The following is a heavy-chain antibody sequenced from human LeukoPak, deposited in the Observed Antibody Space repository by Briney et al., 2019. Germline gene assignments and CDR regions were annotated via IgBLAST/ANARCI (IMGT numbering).Heavy chain of an antibody. CDR2: VSYDGSNK. CDR1: GVTFSTYG. CDR3: AKDYRYCSGGSCYSYYYYMDV. Sequence: GGSLRLSCAASGVTFSTYGMHWVRQAPGKGLEWVAVVSYDGSNKYYADSVKGRFTVSRDNSKRTMYPQMSSLRAEDTAVYYCAKDYRYCSGGSCYSYYYYMDVWGKGTTVTVSS. V-gene: IGHV3-30*18. J-gene: IGHJ6*03. D-gene: IGHD2-15*01.